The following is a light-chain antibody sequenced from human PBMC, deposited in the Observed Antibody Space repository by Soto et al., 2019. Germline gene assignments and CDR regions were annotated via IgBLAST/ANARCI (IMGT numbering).Light chain of an antibody. CDR1: QSVSSSY. CDR3: QQYGSSPPLT. CDR2: GAS. J-gene: IGKJ4*01. V-gene: IGKV3-20*01. Sequence: EIMLKQSPGTLSLSPGERATLSCRASQSVSSSYLAWYQQKPGQAPRLLIYGASSRATGIPDRFSGSGSGTDFTLTISRLEPEDFAVYYCQQYGSSPPLTFGGGTKVDI.